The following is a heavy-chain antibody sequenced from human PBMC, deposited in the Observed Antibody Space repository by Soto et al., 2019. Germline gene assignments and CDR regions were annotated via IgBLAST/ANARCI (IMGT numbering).Heavy chain of an antibody. CDR3: AKSVNWAPEGDYFDY. J-gene: IGHJ4*02. D-gene: IGHD7-27*01. CDR1: GFTFSSYA. CDR2: ISGSGGST. V-gene: IGHV3-23*01. Sequence: EVQLLESGGGLVQPGGSLRLSCAASGFTFSSYAMSWVRQAPGKGLEWVSAISGSGGSTYYADSVKGRFTISRDNSKNTRYLQMNSLRAEDTAVYYCAKSVNWAPEGDYFDYWGQGTLVTVSS.